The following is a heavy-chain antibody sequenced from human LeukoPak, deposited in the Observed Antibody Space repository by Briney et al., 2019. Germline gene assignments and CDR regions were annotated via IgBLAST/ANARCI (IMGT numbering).Heavy chain of an antibody. CDR2: IRDRGTST. Sequence: GGSLRLSCAASGFTFTNYAMSWVRQAPGKGLEWVSAIRDRGTSTYYADSVKGRFTISRDNSKNTLYLQMNSLRAEDTAVYYCAKDARGGNPYFDYWGQGTLVTVSS. V-gene: IGHV3-23*01. D-gene: IGHD4-23*01. CDR1: GFTFTNYA. J-gene: IGHJ4*02. CDR3: AKDARGGNPYFDY.